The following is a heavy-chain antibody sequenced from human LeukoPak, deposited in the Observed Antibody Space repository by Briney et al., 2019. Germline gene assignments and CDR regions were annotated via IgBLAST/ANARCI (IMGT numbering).Heavy chain of an antibody. Sequence: SETLSLTCAVSGYSISSGYYWGWIRQPPGKGLEWIGSIYHSGSTYYNPSLKRRVTISVDTSKNQFSLKLSSVTAADTAVYYCARQLGIKPYYMDVWGKGTTVTVSS. D-gene: IGHD3/OR15-3a*01. J-gene: IGHJ6*03. CDR1: GYSISSGYY. CDR3: ARQLGIKPYYMDV. V-gene: IGHV4-38-2*01. CDR2: IYHSGST.